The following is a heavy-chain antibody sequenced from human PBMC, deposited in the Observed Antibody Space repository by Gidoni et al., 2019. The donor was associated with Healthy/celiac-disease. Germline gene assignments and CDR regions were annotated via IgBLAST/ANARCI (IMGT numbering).Heavy chain of an antibody. CDR3: AREANLSGSELSFDY. D-gene: IGHD3-3*01. V-gene: IGHV1-69*08. CDR2: IIPILGIA. Sequence: QVQLVQSGAEVKKPGSSVKVSCKASGGTFSSYTISWVRQAPGQGLEWMGRIIPILGIANDAQKFQGRVTITADKSTSTAYMELSSLRSEDTAVYYCAREANLSGSELSFDYWGQGTLVTVSS. J-gene: IGHJ4*02. CDR1: GGTFSSYT.